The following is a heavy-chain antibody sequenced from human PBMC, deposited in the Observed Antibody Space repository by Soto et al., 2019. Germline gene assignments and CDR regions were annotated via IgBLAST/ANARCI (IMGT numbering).Heavy chain of an antibody. D-gene: IGHD3-9*01. J-gene: IGHJ6*02. V-gene: IGHV3-53*01. CDR1: GFTVSSNY. CDR3: ARRGDYDILTGYYLNGMDV. CDR2: IYSGGST. Sequence: GGSLRLSCAASGFTVSSNYMSWVRQAPGKGLEWVSVIYSGGSTYYADSVKGRFTISRDNSKNTLYLQMNSLRAEDTAVYYCARRGDYDILTGYYLNGMDVWGQGTTVTVSS.